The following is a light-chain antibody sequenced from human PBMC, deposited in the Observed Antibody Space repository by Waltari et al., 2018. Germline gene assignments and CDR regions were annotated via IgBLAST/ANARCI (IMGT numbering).Light chain of an antibody. V-gene: IGKV3-20*01. CDR1: QSVGSSS. CDR3: QQHGTLPAT. J-gene: IGKJ1*01. Sequence: EIVLTQSPGTASLSPGERVTLSCRASQSVGSSSLAWYQQKPGQAPRLVIYRASRRATGIPDSFSGSGSGTDFSLTISILEPEDFAVYYCQQHGTLPATFGQGTKVEIK. CDR2: RAS.